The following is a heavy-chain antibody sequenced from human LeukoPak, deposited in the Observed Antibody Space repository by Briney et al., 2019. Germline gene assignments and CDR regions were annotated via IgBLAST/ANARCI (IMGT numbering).Heavy chain of an antibody. CDR1: GGSISSSSYY. D-gene: IGHD3-22*01. V-gene: IGHV4-39*07. J-gene: IGHJ4*02. Sequence: SETLSLTCTVSGGSISSSSYYWGWIRQPPGKGLEWIGSIYYSGSTYYNPSLKSRVTISVDTSRNQFSLKMSSVTAADTAVYYCARLGYYDSSGYSPLLVYWGQGALVTVSS. CDR3: ARLGYYDSSGYSPLLVY. CDR2: IYYSGST.